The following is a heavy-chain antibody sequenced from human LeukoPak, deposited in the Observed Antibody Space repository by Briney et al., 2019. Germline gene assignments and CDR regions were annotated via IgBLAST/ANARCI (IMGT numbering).Heavy chain of an antibody. V-gene: IGHV1-2*02. CDR2: INPNSGGT. J-gene: IGHJ4*02. Sequence: GASVKVSCTASGYTFTGYYMHWVRQAPGQGLEWMGWINPNSGGTNYAQKFQGRVTMTRDTSISTAYMERSRLRSDDTAVYYCATRGYSGYELDYWGQGTLVTVSS. D-gene: IGHD5-12*01. CDR1: GYTFTGYY. CDR3: ATRGYSGYELDY.